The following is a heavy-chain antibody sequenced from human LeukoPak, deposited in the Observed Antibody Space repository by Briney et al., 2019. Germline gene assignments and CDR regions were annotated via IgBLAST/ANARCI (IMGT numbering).Heavy chain of an antibody. CDR1: GYSFTSYW. CDR3: ARQYYYDSSGYYASARYFDY. CDR2: IYPGDSDT. D-gene: IGHD3-22*01. Sequence: GESLKISCKGSGYSFTSYWIGWVRQMPGKGLEWMGIIYPGDSDTRYSPSFQGQVTISADKSISTAYLQWSSLKASDTAMYYCARQYYYDSSGYYASARYFDYRGQGTLVTVSS. V-gene: IGHV5-51*01. J-gene: IGHJ4*02.